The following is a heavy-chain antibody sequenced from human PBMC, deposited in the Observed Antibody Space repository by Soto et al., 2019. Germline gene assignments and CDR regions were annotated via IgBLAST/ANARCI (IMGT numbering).Heavy chain of an antibody. D-gene: IGHD2-21*01. CDR1: GASLSDNY. V-gene: IGHV4-34*01. CDR3: ARGGGEFDA. Sequence: SETLSLTCAVYGASLSDNYCKWLRQPPGKGLEWIGEINHSGNTNYNPSLMSRVTISIDTSKNQLSLNLRSVSAADTAVYYCARGGGEFDAWGQGTPVTVSS. CDR2: INHSGNT. J-gene: IGHJ5*02.